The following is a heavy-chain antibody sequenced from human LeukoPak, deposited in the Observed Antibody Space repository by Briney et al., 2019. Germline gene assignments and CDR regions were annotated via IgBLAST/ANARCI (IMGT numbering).Heavy chain of an antibody. CDR1: GFTFSSYG. CDR2: IRYDGSNK. Sequence: GGSLRLSCAASGFTFSSYGMHWVRQAPGKGLEWVAFIRYDGSNKYYADSVKGRFTISRDNSKNTLYLQMNSLRAEDTAVYYCARDLEVGGSYWRRNHDAFDIWGQGTMVTVSS. V-gene: IGHV3-30*02. D-gene: IGHD1-26*01. CDR3: ARDLEVGGSYWRRNHDAFDI. J-gene: IGHJ3*02.